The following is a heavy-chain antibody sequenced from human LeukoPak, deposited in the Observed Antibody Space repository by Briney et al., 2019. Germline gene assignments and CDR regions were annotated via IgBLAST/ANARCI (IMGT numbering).Heavy chain of an antibody. J-gene: IGHJ4*01. CDR3: ARGSGSGCDYDY. D-gene: IGHD5-12*01. Sequence: GGSLRLSCAASEFTVSGYSMNWVRQAPGKGLEWVSSISSSSSYIYYADSVKGRFTISRDNAKNSLYLQMNSLRAEDTAVYYCARGSGSGCDYDYWGHGTLVTVSS. CDR2: ISSSSSYI. CDR1: EFTVSGYS. V-gene: IGHV3-21*01.